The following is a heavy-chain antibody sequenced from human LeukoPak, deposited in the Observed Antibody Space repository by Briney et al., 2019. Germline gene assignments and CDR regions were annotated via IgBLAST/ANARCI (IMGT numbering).Heavy chain of an antibody. J-gene: IGHJ4*02. Sequence: NPGGSLRLSCAASGFSFSDYYMTWIRQAPGKGLEWVSHISRGSGSSIYYADSVKGRFTISRDNAKNSLYLQMNSLRAEDTAVYYCTTDRPVGATFDYWGQGTLVTVSS. D-gene: IGHD1-26*01. CDR2: ISRGSGSSI. V-gene: IGHV3-11*01. CDR1: GFSFSDYY. CDR3: TTDRPVGATFDY.